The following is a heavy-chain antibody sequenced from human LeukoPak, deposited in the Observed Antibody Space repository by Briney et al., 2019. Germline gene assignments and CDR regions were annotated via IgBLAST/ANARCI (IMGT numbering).Heavy chain of an antibody. CDR2: IYTSGST. Sequence: SETLSLTCTVSGGSISYFYWSWIRQPAGKGLEWIGRIYTSGSTNYNPSLKSRVTISVDTSKNQFSLKLSSVTAADTAVYYCARGYSSGWYLAFDIWGQGTMVTVSS. J-gene: IGHJ3*02. D-gene: IGHD6-19*01. CDR3: ARGYSSGWYLAFDI. CDR1: GGSISYFY. V-gene: IGHV4-4*07.